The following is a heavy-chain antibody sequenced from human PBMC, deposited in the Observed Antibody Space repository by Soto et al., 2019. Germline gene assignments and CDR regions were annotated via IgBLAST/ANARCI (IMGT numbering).Heavy chain of an antibody. CDR2: ISGSGGST. CDR1: GFTFSSYA. D-gene: IGHD3-10*01. J-gene: IGHJ6*02. Sequence: GGSLRLSCAASGFTFSSYAMSWVRQAPGKGLEWVSAISGSGGSTYYADSVKGRFTISRDNSKNTLYLQMNSLRAEDTAVYYCLVVRSGGITMVRGVGMDVWGQGTTVTVSS. CDR3: LVVRSGGITMVRGVGMDV. V-gene: IGHV3-23*01.